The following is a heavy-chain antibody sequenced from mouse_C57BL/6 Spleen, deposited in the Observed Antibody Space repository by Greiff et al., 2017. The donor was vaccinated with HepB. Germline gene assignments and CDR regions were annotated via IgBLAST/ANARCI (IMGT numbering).Heavy chain of an antibody. Sequence: EVKLMESGGGLVKPGGSLKLSCAASGFTFSDYGMHWVRQAPEKGLEWVAYISSGSSTIYYADTVKGRFTISRDNAKNTLFLQMTSLRSEDTAMYYCARGDYCSSSPYAMDDWGQGTSVTVAS. V-gene: IGHV5-17*01. CDR3: ARGDYCSSSPYAMDD. J-gene: IGHJ4*01. CDR2: ISSGSSTI. CDR1: GFTFSDYG. D-gene: IGHD1-1*01.